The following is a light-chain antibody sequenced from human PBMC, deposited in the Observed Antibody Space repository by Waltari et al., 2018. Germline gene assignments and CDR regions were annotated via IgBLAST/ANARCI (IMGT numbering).Light chain of an antibody. V-gene: IGLV2-11*01. CDR3: SSYAGSNTGL. CDR2: DVN. CDR1: SSDIGGYNY. J-gene: IGLJ2*01. Sequence: QAALTQPPSVSGSPGQSVTISCTGTSSDIGGYNYVSWYQQYPGKAPKLMIYDVNKRSSGVSDRFSGSKSGNTASLTISGLQAEDEADYYCSSYAGSNTGLFGGGTRLTVL.